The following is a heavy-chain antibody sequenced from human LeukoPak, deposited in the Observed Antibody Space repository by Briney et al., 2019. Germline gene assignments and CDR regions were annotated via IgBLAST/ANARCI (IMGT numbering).Heavy chain of an antibody. CDR2: INHSGST. Sequence: KPSETLSLTCAVYGGSFSGYYWSWIRQPPGKGLEWIGEINHSGSTNYNPSLRSRVTISVDTSKNQFSLKLSSVTAADTAVYYCASGIVGATWDAFDIWGQGTMVTVSS. V-gene: IGHV4-34*01. CDR1: GGSFSGYY. D-gene: IGHD1-26*01. J-gene: IGHJ3*02. CDR3: ASGIVGATWDAFDI.